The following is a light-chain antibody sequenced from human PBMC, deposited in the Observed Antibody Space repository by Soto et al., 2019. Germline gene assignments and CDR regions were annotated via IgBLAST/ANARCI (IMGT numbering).Light chain of an antibody. Sequence: EIVLTQSPGTLSLSPGERATLSCRASQSVSSDLAWYHQKPGQAPRLLIYGASTRATGIPARFSGSGSGTEFTLTISRLEPEDFAVYYCQQFSSYPLTFGGGTKVDIK. CDR3: QQFSSYPLT. V-gene: IGKV3-20*01. CDR2: GAS. CDR1: QSVSSD. J-gene: IGKJ4*01.